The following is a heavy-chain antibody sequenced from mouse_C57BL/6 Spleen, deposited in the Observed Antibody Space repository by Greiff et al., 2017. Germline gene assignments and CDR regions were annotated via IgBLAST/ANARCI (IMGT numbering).Heavy chain of an antibody. V-gene: IGHV1-69*01. J-gene: IGHJ2*01. Sequence: VQLQQPGAELVMPGASVKLSCKASGYTFTSYWMHWVKQRPGQGLEWIGEIDPSDSYTTYNQKFTGKSTLTVDKSSSTAYMQLSSLTSEDSAVYYCARAGGYFDDWGQGTTLTVSS. CDR2: IDPSDSYT. CDR1: GYTFTSYW. D-gene: IGHD1-1*02. CDR3: ARAGGYFDD.